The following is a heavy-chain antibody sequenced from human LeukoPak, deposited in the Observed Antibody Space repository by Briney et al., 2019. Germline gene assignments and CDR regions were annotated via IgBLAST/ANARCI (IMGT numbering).Heavy chain of an antibody. Sequence: SETLSLTCTVSGGSITSYYWSWIRQPPGKGLEWIGYIYYSGSTNYNPSLKSRVATSVDTSKNQFSLKLSSVTAADTAVYYCARHWTQDYADSGAFDIWGQGTMVTVSS. V-gene: IGHV4-59*08. CDR1: GGSITSYY. CDR3: ARHWTQDYADSGAFDI. J-gene: IGHJ3*02. D-gene: IGHD4-17*01. CDR2: IYYSGST.